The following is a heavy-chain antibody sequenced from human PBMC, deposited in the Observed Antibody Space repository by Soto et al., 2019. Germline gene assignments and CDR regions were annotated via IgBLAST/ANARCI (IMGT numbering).Heavy chain of an antibody. CDR2: ISPGDSDT. Sequence: GESLKISCKASGFSFTTYWIAWVRQVPGKGLEWVGIISPGDSDTRYSPSFQGQVTISADRSITTAYLQWSSLKASDTAIYYCARHEQFYYHYYGMDVWGQGTTVTVS. CDR1: GFSFTTYW. J-gene: IGHJ6*02. CDR3: ARHEQFYYHYYGMDV. D-gene: IGHD6-19*01. V-gene: IGHV5-51*01.